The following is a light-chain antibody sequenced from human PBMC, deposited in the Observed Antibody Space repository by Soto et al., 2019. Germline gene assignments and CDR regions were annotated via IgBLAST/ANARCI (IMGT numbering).Light chain of an antibody. CDR1: RSVITN. V-gene: IGKV3-15*01. Sequence: EIVMTQSPATLFVSPGERVTLSCRASRSVITNLAWYQHKPGQAPRLLIYGASTRAADIAARFSGSWSGTEFTLTISSLQAEDFAFYYCQQYNDWPLPTFGGGTKVEIK. CDR3: QQYNDWPLPT. CDR2: GAS. J-gene: IGKJ4*01.